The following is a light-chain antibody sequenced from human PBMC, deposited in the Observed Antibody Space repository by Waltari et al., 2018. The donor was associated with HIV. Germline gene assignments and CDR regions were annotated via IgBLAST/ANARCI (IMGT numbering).Light chain of an antibody. CDR2: HDR. CDR1: KIGSES. J-gene: IGLJ3*02. V-gene: IGLV3-21*01. Sequence: SYVLTQPPSVSVAPGQTARITCEGNKIGSESVHWYQQRPGQAPVVVIYHDRDRPSGIPERCSGSNSGNTATLTITRVEAGDEADYYCQLFQCCNNWVFGGGTKLTVL. CDR3: QLFQCCNNWV.